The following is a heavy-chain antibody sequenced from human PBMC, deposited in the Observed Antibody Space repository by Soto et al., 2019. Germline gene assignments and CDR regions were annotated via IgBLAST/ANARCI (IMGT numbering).Heavy chain of an antibody. J-gene: IGHJ6*02. CDR2: ISGSGKDT. D-gene: IGHD6-6*01. V-gene: IGHV3-21*06. CDR1: GFTFSNYR. Sequence: LRLSCATSGFTFSNYRMNWVREAPGKGLEWVASISGSGKDTFYRDSVKGRFTISRDNAESSLVLQMNSLTVDDTAVYHCARVHLVRTSSYYCGMDVWGPGTTVTVSS. CDR3: ARVHLVRTSSYYCGMDV.